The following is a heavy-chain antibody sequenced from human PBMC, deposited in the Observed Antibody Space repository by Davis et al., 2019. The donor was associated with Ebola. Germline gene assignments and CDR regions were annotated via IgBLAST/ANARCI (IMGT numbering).Heavy chain of an antibody. V-gene: IGHV5-51*01. CDR2: IYPGDSDT. CDR1: GYSFTSYW. Sequence: KVSCKGSGYSFTSYWIGWVRQMPGKGLEWMGIIYPGDSDTRYSPSFQGQVTISADKSISTAYLQWSSLKASDTAMYYCARLGGSGYYSSWFDPWGQGTLVTVSS. CDR3: ARLGGSGYYSSWFDP. J-gene: IGHJ5*02. D-gene: IGHD3-3*01.